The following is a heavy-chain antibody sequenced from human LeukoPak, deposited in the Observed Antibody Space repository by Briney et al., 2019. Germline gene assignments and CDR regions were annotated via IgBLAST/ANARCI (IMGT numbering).Heavy chain of an antibody. CDR3: AREKMEVGYYGLDV. CDR2: IIPILNIP. D-gene: IGHD1-1*01. Sequence: SVKVSCKASGGTFTSYDINWVRQATGQGLEWMGRIIPILNIPNYAQKLQGRVTIAADKSTSTAYMELSSLRSDDTAVYYCAREKMEVGYYGLDVWGQGTTVTVSS. CDR1: GGTFTSYD. V-gene: IGHV1-69*04. J-gene: IGHJ6*02.